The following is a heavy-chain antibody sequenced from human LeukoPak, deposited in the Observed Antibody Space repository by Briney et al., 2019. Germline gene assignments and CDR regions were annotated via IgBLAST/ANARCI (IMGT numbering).Heavy chain of an antibody. CDR3: ARDQNRGIATNWKPYYYYGMDV. CDR2: ISAYNGNT. D-gene: IGHD6-13*01. Sequence: ASVNVSCKASGYTFTSYGISWVRQAPGQGLEWMGWISAYNGNTNYAQKLQGRVTMTTDTSTSTAYMELRSLRSDDTAVYYCARDQNRGIATNWKPYYYYGMDVWGQGTTVTVSS. V-gene: IGHV1-18*01. CDR1: GYTFTSYG. J-gene: IGHJ6*02.